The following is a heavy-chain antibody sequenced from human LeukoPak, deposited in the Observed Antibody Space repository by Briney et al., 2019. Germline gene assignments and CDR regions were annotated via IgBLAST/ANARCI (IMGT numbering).Heavy chain of an antibody. V-gene: IGHV3-7*01. CDR1: GFNFEIYS. J-gene: IGHJ3*02. D-gene: IGHD5-24*01. Sequence: GGSLRLSCEASGFNFEIYSMNWVRQAPGKGLEWVANIKQDGSEKYYVDSVKGRFTISRDSAKNSLYLQMNSLRAEDTAVYYCAGSAIITPIPGAFDIWGQGTMVTVSS. CDR3: AGSAIITPIPGAFDI. CDR2: IKQDGSEK.